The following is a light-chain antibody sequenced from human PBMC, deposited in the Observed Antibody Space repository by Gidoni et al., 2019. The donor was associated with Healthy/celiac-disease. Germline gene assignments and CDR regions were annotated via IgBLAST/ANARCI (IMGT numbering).Light chain of an antibody. V-gene: IGLV1-40*01. J-gene: IGLJ1*01. CDR3: QSYDSSLSGFYV. CDR2: GNS. CDR1: SSNIGAGYD. Sequence: SVLTHPPSVSGAPGQRVTISCTGSSSNIGAGYDVHWYQQLPGTAPKLLIYGNSNRPSGVPDRFSGSKSGTSASLAITGLQAEDEADYYCQSYDSSLSGFYVFGTGTKVTVL.